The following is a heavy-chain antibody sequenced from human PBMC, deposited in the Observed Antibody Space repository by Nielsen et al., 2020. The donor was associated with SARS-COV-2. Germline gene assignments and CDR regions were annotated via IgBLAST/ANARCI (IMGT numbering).Heavy chain of an antibody. J-gene: IGHJ4*02. Sequence: SLKISCAASGLTFDDYAMHWVRQAPGKGLEWVSGISWNSGSIGYADSVKGRFTISRDNAKNSLYLQMNSLRAEDTALYYCAKDMGGSGSYMWNYFDYWGQGTLVTVSS. D-gene: IGHD3-10*01. CDR1: GLTFDDYA. CDR3: AKDMGGSGSYMWNYFDY. CDR2: ISWNSGSI. V-gene: IGHV3-9*01.